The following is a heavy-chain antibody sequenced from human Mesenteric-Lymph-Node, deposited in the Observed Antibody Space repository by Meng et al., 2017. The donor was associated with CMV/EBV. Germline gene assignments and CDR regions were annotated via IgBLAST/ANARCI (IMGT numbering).Heavy chain of an antibody. CDR1: SYA. CDR3: ARNPSITMVRGQDSSYWYFDL. J-gene: IGHJ2*01. Sequence: SYAISWVRQAPGRGLEWMGGIIPIFGTANYAQKFQGRVTITADKSTSTAYMELSSLRSEDTAVYYCARNPSITMVRGQDSSYWYFDLWGRGTLVTVSS. CDR2: IIPIFGTA. D-gene: IGHD3-10*01. V-gene: IGHV1-69*06.